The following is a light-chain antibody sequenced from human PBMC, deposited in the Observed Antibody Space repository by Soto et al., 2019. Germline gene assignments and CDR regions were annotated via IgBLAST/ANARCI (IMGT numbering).Light chain of an antibody. Sequence: EIQMTQARCPLSESVGDRVTITCRASQTISTYLNWYQQKPGKAPKLLIYGASSLQSWVPSRFSGSGSGTEFTLTISNLQPDDFATYFCQQYNNYPRTFGQGTTVDIK. CDR2: GAS. J-gene: IGKJ1*01. CDR1: QTISTY. V-gene: IGKV1-39*01. CDR3: QQYNNYPRT.